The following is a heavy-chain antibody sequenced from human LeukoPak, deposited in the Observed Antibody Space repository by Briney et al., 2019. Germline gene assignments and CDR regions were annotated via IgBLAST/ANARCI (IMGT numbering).Heavy chain of an antibody. CDR2: IYASGST. J-gene: IGHJ5*02. D-gene: IGHD6-19*01. CDR1: GGSITSYS. CDR3: ARGDRAVAGAWGWFDP. V-gene: IGHV4-4*07. Sequence: SETLSLTCTVSGGSITSYSWSWIRQPAGKGPEWIGRIYASGSTNYNPSLKSRVTMSVDTSKNQFSLRLNSVTAADTAVYYCARGDRAVAGAWGWFDPWGQGTLVTVSS.